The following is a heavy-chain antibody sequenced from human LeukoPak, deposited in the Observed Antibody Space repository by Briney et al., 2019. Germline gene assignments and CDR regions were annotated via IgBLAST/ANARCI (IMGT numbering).Heavy chain of an antibody. V-gene: IGHV6-1*01. CDR1: GDSVSSNSAA. CDR3: TRSPQEAAEFDY. D-gene: IGHD6-25*01. CDR2: TYYRSKWYN. Sequence: SQTLSLTCAISGDSVSSNSAAWNWIWQSPSRGLEWLGRTYYRSKWYNDYAISVKSRITINPDTSKNQFSLRLNSVTPEDTAVYYCTRSPQEAAEFDYWGQGTLVTVSS. J-gene: IGHJ4*02.